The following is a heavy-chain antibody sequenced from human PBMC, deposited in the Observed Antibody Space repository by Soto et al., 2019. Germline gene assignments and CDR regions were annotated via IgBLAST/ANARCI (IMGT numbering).Heavy chain of an antibody. Sequence: GGSLRLSCVASGFSFSGSSMNWVRQAPGKGLERVSSISNSGGSTYYADSVKGRFTISRDNSKNTLYLQMNSLRAEDTAVYYCAKADYYDSSGYLNYFDSWGQGTLVTVYS. J-gene: IGHJ4*02. CDR2: ISNSGGST. CDR1: GFSFSGSS. CDR3: AKADYYDSSGYLNYFDS. V-gene: IGHV3-23*01. D-gene: IGHD3-22*01.